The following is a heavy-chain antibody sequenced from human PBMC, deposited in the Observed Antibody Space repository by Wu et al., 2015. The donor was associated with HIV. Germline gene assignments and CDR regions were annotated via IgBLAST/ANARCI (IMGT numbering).Heavy chain of an antibody. J-gene: IGHJ4*02. D-gene: IGHD6-13*01. CDR2: ITPISGTP. CDR3: ARGFSSTWYDRFDL. Sequence: QVHLVQSGPEVKKHGSSVKVSCKASGATFSSYAFSWVRQAPGQGLEWMGGITPISGTPNYAQTFQGRVTITSDESTSTAYMDLTSLRSDDTAVYYCARGFSSTWYDRFDLWGQGTLVTVSS. CDR1: GATFSSYA. V-gene: IGHV1-69*05.